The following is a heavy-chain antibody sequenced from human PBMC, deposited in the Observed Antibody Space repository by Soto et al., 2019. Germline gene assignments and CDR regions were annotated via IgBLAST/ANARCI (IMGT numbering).Heavy chain of an antibody. D-gene: IGHD6-19*01. CDR3: ARPREAGKYYYGVDV. J-gene: IGHJ6*02. CDR2: IYPGDSDT. Sequence: EVQLVQSGAEVKKPGESLKISCKGSGYSFTSYWIGWVRQMPGKGLEWMGIIYPGDSDTRYSPSFQGQVTISADKSISTAYLQWSSLKASDTAMYYWARPREAGKYYYGVDVWGQGTTVTVSS. CDR1: GYSFTSYW. V-gene: IGHV5-51*01.